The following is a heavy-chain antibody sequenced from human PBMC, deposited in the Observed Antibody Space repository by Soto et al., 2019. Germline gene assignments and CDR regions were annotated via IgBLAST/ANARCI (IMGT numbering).Heavy chain of an antibody. V-gene: IGHV1-8*01. D-gene: IGHD3-3*01. J-gene: IGHJ5*02. Sequence: GASVKVTCKASGYTFTSYDINWVRQATGQGLEWMGWMNPNSGNTGYAQKLQGRVTMTTDTSTSTAYMELRSLRSDDTAVYYCARSFDFRNWFDPWGQGTLVTVSS. CDR3: ARSFDFRNWFDP. CDR2: MNPNSGNT. CDR1: GYTFTSYD.